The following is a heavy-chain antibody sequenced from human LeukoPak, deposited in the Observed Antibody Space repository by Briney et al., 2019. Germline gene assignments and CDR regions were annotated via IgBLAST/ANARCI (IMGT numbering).Heavy chain of an antibody. Sequence: GGSLRLSCTASGLTFSNAWMTWVRQAPGKGLEWVSAISGSGGSTYYADSVKGRFTISSDNSKNTLYLQMNSLRAEDTAVYYCAKGGLRCFGWLFDYWGQGTLVTVSS. V-gene: IGHV3-23*01. D-gene: IGHD3-9*01. CDR1: GLTFSNAW. J-gene: IGHJ4*02. CDR3: AKGGLRCFGWLFDY. CDR2: ISGSGGST.